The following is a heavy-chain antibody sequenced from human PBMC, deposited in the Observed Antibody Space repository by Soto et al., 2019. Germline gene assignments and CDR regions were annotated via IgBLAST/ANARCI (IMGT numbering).Heavy chain of an antibody. V-gene: IGHV2-5*01. D-gene: IGHD1-20*01. CDR2: IYWNGET. CDR3: AQLPPFADYNLDY. Sequence: SGPTLVIPRQTLTLSCNFSGFSLVTGLVGVAWGREPPGKALEWLTLIYWNGETRTSPSLENRLTVTKDASKNQVALTMTNMDPVDTATYYCAQLPPFADYNLDYWGQGIRVTVSS. CDR1: GFSLVTGLVG. J-gene: IGHJ4*02.